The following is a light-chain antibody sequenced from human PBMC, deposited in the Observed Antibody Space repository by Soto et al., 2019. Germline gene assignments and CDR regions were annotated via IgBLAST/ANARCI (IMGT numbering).Light chain of an antibody. Sequence: DLQMTQSPSSLSASVGDRVTITCRASQSISIYLNWYQQKPGKAPNLLIYAASSLQSGVPSRFSGSGSGTDFTLTISSLQPEDFATYYCQQSYSTPYTFGQGTKLEIK. CDR3: QQSYSTPYT. CDR1: QSISIY. V-gene: IGKV1-39*01. CDR2: AAS. J-gene: IGKJ2*01.